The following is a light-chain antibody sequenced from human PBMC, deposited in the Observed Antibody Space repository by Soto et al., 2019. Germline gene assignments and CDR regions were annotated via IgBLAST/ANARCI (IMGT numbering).Light chain of an antibody. Sequence: NFMLTQPHSVSESPGKTVTISCTRSSGSIASNYVQWYQQRPGSAPTTVIYEDNQRPSGVPDRFSGSIDSSSNSASLTISGLKTEDEADYYCQSYDISNSAVFGGGTQLTVL. CDR2: EDN. CDR3: QSYDISNSAV. V-gene: IGLV6-57*04. CDR1: SGSIASNY. J-gene: IGLJ7*01.